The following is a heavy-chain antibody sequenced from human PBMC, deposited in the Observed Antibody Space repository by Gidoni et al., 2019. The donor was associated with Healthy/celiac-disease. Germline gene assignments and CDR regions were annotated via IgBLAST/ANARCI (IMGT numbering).Heavy chain of an antibody. Sequence: QVQLLHSGAEVKKPGASVKVSCKASGYTFTSYGISWLRQAPGQGLEWMGWISAYNGNTNYAQKLQGRVTMTTDTSTSTAYMELRSLRSDDTAGYYCARAPRSTVTTRFDPWGQGTLVTVSS. CDR2: ISAYNGNT. CDR3: ARAPRSTVTTRFDP. J-gene: IGHJ5*02. D-gene: IGHD4-17*01. CDR1: GYTFTSYG. V-gene: IGHV1-18*01.